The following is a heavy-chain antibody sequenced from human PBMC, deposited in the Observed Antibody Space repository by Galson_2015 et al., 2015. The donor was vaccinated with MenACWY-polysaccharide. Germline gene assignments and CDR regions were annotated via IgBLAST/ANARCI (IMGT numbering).Heavy chain of an antibody. CDR3: ARDGYSFGYYSDL. Sequence: SLRLSCAGSGFTVSSNYMTWVRQAPGKGLEWVALISYDGDRQYYVDSVKGRFTVSRDNSKNTVYLQMDSLRTEDSAVYFCARDGYSFGYYSDLWGQGTLVTVS. D-gene: IGHD5-18*01. CDR1: GFTVSSNY. J-gene: IGHJ4*02. V-gene: IGHV3-30*03. CDR2: ISYDGDRQ.